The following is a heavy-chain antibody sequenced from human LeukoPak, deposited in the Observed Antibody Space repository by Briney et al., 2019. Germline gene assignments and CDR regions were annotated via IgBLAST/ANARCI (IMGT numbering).Heavy chain of an antibody. V-gene: IGHV3-21*01. J-gene: IGHJ4*02. CDR2: ISSSSSYI. CDR1: GFTFSSYS. Sequence: PGGSLRLSCAASGFTFSSYSMNWVRQAPGKGLEWVPSISSSSSYIYYADSVKGRFTISRDNAKNSLYLQMNSLRAEDTAVYYCARQMVRGVIRGFDYWGQGTLVTVSS. CDR3: ARQMVRGVIRGFDY. D-gene: IGHD3-10*01.